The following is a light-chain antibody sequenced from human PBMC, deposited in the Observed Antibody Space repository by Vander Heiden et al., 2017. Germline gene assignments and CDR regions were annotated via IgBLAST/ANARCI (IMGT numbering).Light chain of an antibody. CDR1: SSNIGSNY. Sequence: SVLTQPPSASGTPGQRVTISCSGSSSNIGSNYVYWYQQLPGTAPTLLIYRNNQRPSGVPDRFSVSKSGTSASLAISGLRSEDEADYYCAAWDDSRSGWVFGGGTKLTVL. CDR3: AAWDDSRSGWV. J-gene: IGLJ3*02. CDR2: RNN. V-gene: IGLV1-47*01.